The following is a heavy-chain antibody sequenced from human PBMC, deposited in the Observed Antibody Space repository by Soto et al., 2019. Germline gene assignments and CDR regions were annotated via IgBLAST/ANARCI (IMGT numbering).Heavy chain of an antibody. V-gene: IGHV1-18*01. CDR3: ARDFTRVVVPAAPFDP. D-gene: IGHD2-2*01. CDR2: ISAYNGNT. J-gene: IGHJ5*02. Sequence: GASVKVSCKASGYTFTSYGISWVRQAPGQGLEWMGWISAYNGNTNYAQKLQGRVTMTTDTSTSTAYMELRSLRSDDTAVYYCARDFTRVVVPAAPFDPWGQGTLVTVSS. CDR1: GYTFTSYG.